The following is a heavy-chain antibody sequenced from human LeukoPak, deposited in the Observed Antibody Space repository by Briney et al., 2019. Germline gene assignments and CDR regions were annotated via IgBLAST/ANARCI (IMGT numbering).Heavy chain of an antibody. J-gene: IGHJ4*02. CDR2: ISSSGGST. Sequence: PGGSLRLSCAASGFTLSSYAMSWVRQAPGKGLQWVSGISSSGGSTYYVDSVKGRFTISRDNSKNTLYLQMNSLRAEDTAVYYCAKDRGLWFGELSVPYVDYWGQGTLVTVSS. D-gene: IGHD3-10*01. V-gene: IGHV3-23*01. CDR1: GFTLSSYA. CDR3: AKDRGLWFGELSVPYVDY.